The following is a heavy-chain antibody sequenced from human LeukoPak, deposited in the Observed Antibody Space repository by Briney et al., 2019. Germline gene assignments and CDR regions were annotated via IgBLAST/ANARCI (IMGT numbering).Heavy chain of an antibody. CDR1: GFTFSSYS. CDR3: ARERDDYDDPGPLDY. CDR2: ISSSSSTI. J-gene: IGHJ4*02. V-gene: IGHV3-48*01. D-gene: IGHD4-17*01. Sequence: GGSLRLSCAASGFTFSSYSMLWVRQAPGKGLEWVSYISSSSSTIYYADSVKGRFTISRDNAKNSLYLDMNSLRAGDTAVYYCARERDDYDDPGPLDYWGQGTLVTVSS.